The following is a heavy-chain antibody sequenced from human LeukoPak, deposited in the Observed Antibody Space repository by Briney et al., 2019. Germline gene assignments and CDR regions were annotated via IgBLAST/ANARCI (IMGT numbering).Heavy chain of an antibody. CDR3: AREEDRWFDP. CDR1: GGTFSSYA. J-gene: IGHJ5*02. V-gene: IGHV1-69*13. CDR2: IIPIFGTA. Sequence: ASVTVSCKASGGTFSSYAISWVRQAPGQGLDRMGGIIPIFGTANYAQKFQGRVRITADDSTSTAYMELSSLRSEDTAVYNCAREEDRWFDPWGQGTLVTVSS.